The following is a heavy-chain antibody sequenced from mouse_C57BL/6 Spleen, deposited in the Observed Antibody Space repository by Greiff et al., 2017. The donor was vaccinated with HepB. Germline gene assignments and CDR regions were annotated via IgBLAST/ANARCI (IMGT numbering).Heavy chain of an antibody. CDR3: ARSGNPDYYAMDY. J-gene: IGHJ4*01. V-gene: IGHV1-64*01. D-gene: IGHD3-2*02. Sequence: QVQLQQPGAELVKPGASVKLSCKASGYTFTSYWMHWVKQRPGQGLEWIGMIHPNSGSTNYNEKFKSKATLTVDKSSSTAYMQLSSMTSEDSAVYYGARSGNPDYYAMDYWGQGTSVTVSS. CDR2: IHPNSGST. CDR1: GYTFTSYW.